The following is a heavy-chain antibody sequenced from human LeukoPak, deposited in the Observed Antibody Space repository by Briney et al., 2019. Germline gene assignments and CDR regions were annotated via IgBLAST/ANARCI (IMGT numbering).Heavy chain of an antibody. CDR1: GGTFSSYA. V-gene: IGHV1-69*05. CDR2: IIPIFGTA. CDR3: ARDNSVEGTAWWFDP. Sequence: ASVKVSCKASGGTFSSYAISWVRQAPGQGLEWMGGIIPIFGTANYAQKFQGRVTMTRDMSTSTDYMELSSLRSEDTAVYYCARDNSVEGTAWWFDPWGQGTLVTVSS. J-gene: IGHJ5*02. D-gene: IGHD2-8*02.